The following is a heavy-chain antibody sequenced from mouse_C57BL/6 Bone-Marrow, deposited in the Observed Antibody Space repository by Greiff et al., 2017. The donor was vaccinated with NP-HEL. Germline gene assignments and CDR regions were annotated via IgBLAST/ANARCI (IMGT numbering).Heavy chain of an antibody. V-gene: IGHV1-69*01. CDR2: IDPSDSYT. Sequence: QVQLKQPGAELVMPGASVKLSCKASGYTFTSYWMHWVKQRPGQGLEWIGEIDPSDSYTNYNQKFKGKSTLTVDKSSSTAYMQLSSLTSEDSAVYYCARGSIPSMDYWGQGTSVTVSS. D-gene: IGHD1-1*01. CDR1: GYTFTSYW. CDR3: ARGSIPSMDY. J-gene: IGHJ4*01.